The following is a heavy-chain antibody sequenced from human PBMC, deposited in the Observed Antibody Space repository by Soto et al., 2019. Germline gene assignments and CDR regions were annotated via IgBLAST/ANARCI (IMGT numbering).Heavy chain of an antibody. CDR3: AIGLYGDPREYFQY. V-gene: IGHV3-48*01. CDR1: GFTFSTYS. Sequence: EVQLVESGGGLVQPGGSLRLSCAASGFTFSTYSMNWVRQAPGKGLEWVSYISSSSTTIYYADSGKDRFTISRDTAKNSLYLQMNSLRAEDTAVYYCAIGLYGDPREYFQYWGQGTLFTVSS. J-gene: IGHJ1*01. CDR2: ISSSSTTI. D-gene: IGHD4-17*01.